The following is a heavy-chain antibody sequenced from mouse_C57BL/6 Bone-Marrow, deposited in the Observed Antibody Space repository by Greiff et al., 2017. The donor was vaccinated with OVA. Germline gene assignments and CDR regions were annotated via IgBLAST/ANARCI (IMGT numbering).Heavy chain of an antibody. D-gene: IGHD1-1*01. CDR3: ARERGYYGSSYEGY. Sequence: QVQLKQSGAELARPGASVKLSCKASGYTFTSYGISWVKQRTGQGLEWIGEIYPRSGNTYYNEKFKGKATLTADKSSSTAYMELRSLTSEDSAVYFCARERGYYGSSYEGYWGQGTTLTVSS. CDR2: IYPRSGNT. V-gene: IGHV1-81*01. CDR1: GYTFTSYG. J-gene: IGHJ2*01.